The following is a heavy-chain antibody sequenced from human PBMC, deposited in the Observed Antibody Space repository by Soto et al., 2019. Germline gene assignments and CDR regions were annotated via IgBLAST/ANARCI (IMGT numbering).Heavy chain of an antibody. J-gene: IGHJ5*02. V-gene: IGHV1-18*01. CDR1: GYTFFTYD. Sequence: QVHLVQSGVEVKTPGASVKVSCQASGYTFFTYDISWVRQAPGQGLEWMGWISTYRGDTKYAQKFQGRVTMTTDTSTTTAYLELRSLRSDDTAVYYCARHHGPTTSENWCDPWGQGTLVTVSS. D-gene: IGHD1-26*01. CDR3: ARHHGPTTSENWCDP. CDR2: ISTYRGDT.